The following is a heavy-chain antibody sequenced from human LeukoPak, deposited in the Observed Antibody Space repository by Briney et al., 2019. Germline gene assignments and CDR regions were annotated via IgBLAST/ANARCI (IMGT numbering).Heavy chain of an antibody. CDR1: GYTFTGYY. D-gene: IGHD1-26*01. Sequence: VASVKVSCKASGYTFTGYYMHWVRQAPGQGLEWMGWINPNSGGTNYAQKLQGRVTMTTDTSTSTAYMELRSLRSDDTAVYYCARDNYDAGATVEYFQHWGQGTLVTVSS. CDR2: INPNSGGT. CDR3: ARDNYDAGATVEYFQH. V-gene: IGHV1-2*02. J-gene: IGHJ1*01.